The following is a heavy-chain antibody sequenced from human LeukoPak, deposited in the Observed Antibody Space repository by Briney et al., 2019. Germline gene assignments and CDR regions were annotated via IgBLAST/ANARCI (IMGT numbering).Heavy chain of an antibody. V-gene: IGHV3-23*01. CDR2: ISGSGGST. CDR3: AKPVVLVVAAEMATNY. Sequence: PGGSLRLSCAASGFTFSSYAMSWVRQAPGKGLEWVSAISGSGGSTYYADSVKGRFTISRDNSKNTLYPQMNSLRAEDTAVYYCAKPVVLVVAAEMATNYWGQGTLVTVSS. J-gene: IGHJ4*02. D-gene: IGHD5-24*01. CDR1: GFTFSSYA.